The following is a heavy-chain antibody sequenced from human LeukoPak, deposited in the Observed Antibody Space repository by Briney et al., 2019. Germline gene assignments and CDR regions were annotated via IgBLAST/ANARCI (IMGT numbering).Heavy chain of an antibody. V-gene: IGHV1-24*01. J-gene: IGHJ4*02. CDR3: ATVFWALGSSSYFDY. D-gene: IGHD6-6*01. Sequence: ASVKVSCKVSGYTLTELSMHWVRQAPGKGLEWMGGFDPEDGETIYAQKFQGGVTMTEDASTDTAYMELSSLRSEDTAVYYCATVFWALGSSSYFDYWGQGTLVTVSS. CDR2: FDPEDGET. CDR1: GYTLTELS.